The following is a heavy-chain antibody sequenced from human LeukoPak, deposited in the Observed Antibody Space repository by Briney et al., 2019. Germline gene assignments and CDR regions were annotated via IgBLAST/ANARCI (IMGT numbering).Heavy chain of an antibody. Sequence: GASAKVSCKASGYTFTGYYMHWVRQAPGQGLEWMGRINPNSGGTNYAQKFQGRVTMTRDTSISTAYMELSRLRSDDTAVYYCARDSYSSCWTPGRDYWGQGTLVTVSS. J-gene: IGHJ4*02. V-gene: IGHV1-2*06. CDR2: INPNSGGT. CDR3: ARDSYSSCWTPGRDY. D-gene: IGHD6-13*01. CDR1: GYTFTGYY.